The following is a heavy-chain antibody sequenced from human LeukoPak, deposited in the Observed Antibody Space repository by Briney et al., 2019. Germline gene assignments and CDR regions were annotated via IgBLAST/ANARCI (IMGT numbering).Heavy chain of an antibody. D-gene: IGHD2-15*01. CDR1: GFTFSSYS. Sequence: PGGSLRLSCAASGFTFSSYSMNWVRQAPGKGLEWVSSISSSSSYIYYADSVKGRFTISRDNAKNSLYLQMNSLRVEDTAVYYCAREGSDAFDIWGQGTMVTVSS. CDR2: ISSSSSYI. V-gene: IGHV3-21*01. CDR3: AREGSDAFDI. J-gene: IGHJ3*02.